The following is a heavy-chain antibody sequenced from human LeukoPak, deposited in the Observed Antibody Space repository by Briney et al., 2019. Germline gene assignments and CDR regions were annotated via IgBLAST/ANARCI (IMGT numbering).Heavy chain of an antibody. CDR1: GFTINNYW. CDR2: SDGTTT. V-gene: IGHV3-74*03. CDR3: AREADAFDI. J-gene: IGHJ3*02. Sequence: GGSLRLSCAASGFTINNYWIHWVRQTPGKGLVWVSGSDGTTTKYADSVKGRFTVSRDNTKNTLYLLMNSLGVEDTAVYYCAREADAFDIWGQGTMVTVSS.